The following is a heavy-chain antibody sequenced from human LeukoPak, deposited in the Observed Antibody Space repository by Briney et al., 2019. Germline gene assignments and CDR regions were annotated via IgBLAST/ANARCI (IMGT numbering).Heavy chain of an antibody. Sequence: SVKVSCKASGGTFSSYAISWVRQAPGQGLEWMGGIIPIFGTANYAQKFQGRVTITADESTSTAYMELSRLRSDDTAVYYCARDRWFGESFGYYYYMDVWGKGTTVTVSS. V-gene: IGHV1-69*13. CDR2: IIPIFGTA. J-gene: IGHJ6*03. CDR1: GGTFSSYA. CDR3: ARDRWFGESFGYYYYMDV. D-gene: IGHD3-10*01.